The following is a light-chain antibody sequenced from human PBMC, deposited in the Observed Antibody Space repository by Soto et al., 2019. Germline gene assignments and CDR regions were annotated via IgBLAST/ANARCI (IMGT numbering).Light chain of an antibody. CDR1: SSDVGAYNY. CDR3: NSYAGSNNDV. Sequence: QSALTQPPSASGSTVQSVTISCTGTSSDVGAYNYVSWFQQHPGKAPKLMIYEVSKRPSGVPDRFSGSKSGNTASLTVSGLQAEDEADYYYNSYAGSNNDVFGTGTKLTVL. V-gene: IGLV2-8*01. J-gene: IGLJ1*01. CDR2: EVS.